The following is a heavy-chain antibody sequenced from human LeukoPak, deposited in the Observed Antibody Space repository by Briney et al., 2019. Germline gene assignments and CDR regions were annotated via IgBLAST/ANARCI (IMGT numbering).Heavy chain of an antibody. CDR2: ISGYNGNT. J-gene: IGHJ3*02. V-gene: IGHV1-18*01. D-gene: IGHD5-18*01. Sequence: ASVKVSCKASGYTFTSYGIIWVRQAPGQGLEWMGWISGYNGNTNYAQKLQGRVTMTADTSTSTAYMELRSLRSDDTAVYYCAREHVDTSFDIWGQGTMVTVSS. CDR3: AREHVDTSFDI. CDR1: GYTFTSYG.